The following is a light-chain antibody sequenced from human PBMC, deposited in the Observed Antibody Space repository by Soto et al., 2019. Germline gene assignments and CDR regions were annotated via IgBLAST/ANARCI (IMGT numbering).Light chain of an antibody. CDR3: QQYYSYPGT. V-gene: IGKV1-39*01. J-gene: IGKJ3*01. CDR2: AAS. Sequence: DIPMTQSPSSLSASVGDRVTITCRASQSITTYLNWYQQKPGRAPKLLIYAASTLQSGVPSRFSGSGSGTDFTLTISCLQSEDFATYYCQQYYSYPGTFGPGTKVDIK. CDR1: QSITTY.